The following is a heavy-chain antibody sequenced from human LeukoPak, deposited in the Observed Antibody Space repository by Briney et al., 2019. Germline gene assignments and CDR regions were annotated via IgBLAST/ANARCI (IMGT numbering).Heavy chain of an antibody. J-gene: IGHJ5*02. D-gene: IGHD3-22*01. V-gene: IGHV1-18*01. CDR3: AVKDDSSGYYLS. Sequence: SVKVSCKASGYTFTSYGIHWVRQAPGQGLEWMGWISAYNGNTNYAQKLQGRVTMTTDTSTSTAYMELRSLRSDDTAVYYCAVKDDSSGYYLSWGQGTLVTVSS. CDR2: ISAYNGNT. CDR1: GYTFTSYG.